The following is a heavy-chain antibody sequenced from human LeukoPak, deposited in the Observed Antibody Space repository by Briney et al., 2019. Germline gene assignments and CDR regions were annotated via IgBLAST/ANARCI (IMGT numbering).Heavy chain of an antibody. CDR1: GDSVSSNSAA. J-gene: IGHJ6*03. D-gene: IGHD2-15*01. CDR3: ARGLGYCSGGSCYSAYYYYYYMDV. V-gene: IGHV6-1*01. CDR2: TYYRSKWYN. Sequence: SQTLSLTCAISGDSVSSNSAAWNWIRQSPSRGLEWQGRTYYRSKWYNDYAVSVKSRITINPDTSKNQFSLQLNSVTPEDTAVYYCARGLGYCSGGSCYSAYYYYYYMDVWGKGTTVTISS.